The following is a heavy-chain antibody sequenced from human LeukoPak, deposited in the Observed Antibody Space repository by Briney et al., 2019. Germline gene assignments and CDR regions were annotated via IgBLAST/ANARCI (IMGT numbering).Heavy chain of an antibody. CDR2: IYYSGST. D-gene: IGHD2-21*01. V-gene: IGHV4-59*01. Sequence: SETLSLTCTVSGGSISSYYWSRIRQPPGKGLEWIGYIYYSGSTNYNPPLKSRVTISVDTSKNQFSLKLSSVTAADTAVYYCARVKRVYCGGDCYHNAFDIWGQGTMVTVSS. CDR1: GGSISSYY. CDR3: ARVKRVYCGGDCYHNAFDI. J-gene: IGHJ3*02.